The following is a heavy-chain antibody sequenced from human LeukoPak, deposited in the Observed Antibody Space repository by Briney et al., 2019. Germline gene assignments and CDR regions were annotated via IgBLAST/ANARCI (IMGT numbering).Heavy chain of an antibody. CDR2: ISYDGSNK. CDR1: GFTFSSYG. V-gene: IGHV3-30*18. D-gene: IGHD4-17*01. CDR3: AKFPVTTSTDY. Sequence: GGSLRLSCAASGFTFSSYGMHWVRQAPGKGLEWVAVISYDGSNKYYADSVEGRFTISRDNSKNTLYLQMNSLRAEDTAVYYCAKFPVTTSTDYWGQGTLVTVSS. J-gene: IGHJ4*02.